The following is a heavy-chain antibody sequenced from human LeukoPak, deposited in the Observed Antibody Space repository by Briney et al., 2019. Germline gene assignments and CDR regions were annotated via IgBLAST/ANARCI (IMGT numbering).Heavy chain of an antibody. J-gene: IGHJ4*02. CDR2: INPNSGGT. CDR3: ARDRVVGAASSSEY. D-gene: IGHD1-26*01. CDR1: GYTFTGYY. Sequence: WASVQVSCKASGYTFTGYYMHWVRQAPGQGLEWMGWINPNSGGTNYAQKFQGRVTMTRDTSISTAYMELGRLRSDDTAVYYCARDRVVGAASSSEYWGQGTLVTVSS. V-gene: IGHV1-2*02.